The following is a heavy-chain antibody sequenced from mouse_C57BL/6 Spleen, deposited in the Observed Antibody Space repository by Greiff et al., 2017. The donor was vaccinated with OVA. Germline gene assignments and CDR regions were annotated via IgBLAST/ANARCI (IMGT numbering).Heavy chain of an antibody. J-gene: IGHJ3*01. Sequence: QVHVKQSGAELVRPGTSVKMSCKASGYTFTNYWIGWAKQRPGHGLEWIGDIYPGGGYTNYNEKFKGKATLTADKSSITSYLQFINLTSKDSSIYYCARKSNYSNAWFAYWGQGTLVTVSA. CDR1: GYTFTNYW. D-gene: IGHD2-5*01. CDR2: IYPGGGYT. CDR3: ARKSNYSNAWFAY. V-gene: IGHV1-63*01.